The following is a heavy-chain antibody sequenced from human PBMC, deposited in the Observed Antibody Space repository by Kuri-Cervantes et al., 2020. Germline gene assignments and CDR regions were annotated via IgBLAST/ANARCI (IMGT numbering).Heavy chain of an antibody. CDR1: GFTFGSYW. V-gene: IGHV3-74*01. CDR3: ARDFGSGSYYLGYMDV. J-gene: IGHJ6*03. CDR2: INSDGSST. Sequence: GGSLRLSCAASGFTFGSYWMHWVRQAPGKGLVWVSRINSDGSSTSYADSVKGRFTISRDNAKNSLYLQMNSLRAEDTAVYYCARDFGSGSYYLGYMDVWGKGTTVTVSS. D-gene: IGHD3-10*01.